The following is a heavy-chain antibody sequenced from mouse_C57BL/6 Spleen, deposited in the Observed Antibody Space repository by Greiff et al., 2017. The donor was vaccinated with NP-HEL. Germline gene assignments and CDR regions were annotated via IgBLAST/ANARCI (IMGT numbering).Heavy chain of an antibody. V-gene: IGHV1-42*01. CDR1: GYSFTGYY. J-gene: IGHJ2*01. CDR2: INPSTGGT. D-gene: IGHD1-1*01. CDR3: ARRGYYGSSYFDY. Sequence: EVQLQQSGPELVKPGASVKISCKASGYSFTGYYMNWVKQSPEKSLEWIGEINPSTGGTTYNQQLKAKATLTVDKSSSTAYMQLKSLTSEDSAVYYCARRGYYGSSYFDYWGQGTTLTVSS.